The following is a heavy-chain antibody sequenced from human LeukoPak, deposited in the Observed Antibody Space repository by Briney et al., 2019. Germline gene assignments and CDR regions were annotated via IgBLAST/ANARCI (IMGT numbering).Heavy chain of an antibody. CDR1: GYTFTSYY. V-gene: IGHV1-46*01. CDR2: INPSVGST. J-gene: IGHJ4*02. D-gene: IGHD1-26*01. CDR3: ARDTVGATAGY. Sequence: GASVKVSXKASGYTFTSYYMHWVRQAPGQGLEWMGLINPSVGSTRYAQKFQGRVTMTRDTSTSTVYMELSSLRSEDTAVYYCARDTVGATAGYWGQGTLVTVSS.